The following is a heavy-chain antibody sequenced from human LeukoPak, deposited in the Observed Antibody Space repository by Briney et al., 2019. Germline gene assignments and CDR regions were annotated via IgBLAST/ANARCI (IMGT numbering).Heavy chain of an antibody. CDR3: ARAYSSSWYDF. J-gene: IGHJ5*01. V-gene: IGHV3-23*01. CDR2: ISSSGSGGST. D-gene: IGHD6-13*01. Sequence: GGSLRLSCAASGFTFSSYAMSWVRQAPGKGLKWVSGISSSGSGGSTYYADPVKGRFTISRDNSKNTLYLQINSVRAEDTAVYYCARAYSSSWYDFWGQGTLVTVSS. CDR1: GFTFSSYA.